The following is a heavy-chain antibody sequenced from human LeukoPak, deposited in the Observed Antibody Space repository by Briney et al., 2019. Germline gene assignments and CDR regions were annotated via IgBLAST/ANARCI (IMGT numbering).Heavy chain of an antibody. V-gene: IGHV4-38-2*01. CDR1: SYSISSGYY. CDR2: ISRSGST. Sequence: SETLSLTCAVSSYSISSGYYWGWVRQPPGQGLEWIRSISRSGSTYYNPSFESRATISIDTSKNQFSLKLNSVTAADTAMYYCVRAVDSYYFDSWGQGTQVAVSS. J-gene: IGHJ4*02. D-gene: IGHD5-18*01. CDR3: VRAVDSYYFDS.